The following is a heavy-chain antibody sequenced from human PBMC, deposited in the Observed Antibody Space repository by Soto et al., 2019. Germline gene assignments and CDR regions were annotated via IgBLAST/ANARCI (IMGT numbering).Heavy chain of an antibody. D-gene: IGHD3-3*01. CDR2: ISGNGGYT. CDR3: AKGKANTVLGVDTLFDY. CDR1: GFTFSSYA. Sequence: GGSLRLSCAASGFTFSSYAMTWVRQAPGKGLEWVSTISGNGGYTYYSDSVRGRFTISRDNSKKTLYLQMDSLRADDTAVFYCAKGKANTVLGVDTLFDYWGQGTRVTVSS. V-gene: IGHV3-23*01. J-gene: IGHJ4*02.